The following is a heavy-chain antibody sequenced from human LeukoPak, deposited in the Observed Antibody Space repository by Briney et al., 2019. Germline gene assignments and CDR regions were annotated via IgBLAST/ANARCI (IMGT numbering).Heavy chain of an antibody. CDR3: AREVDEYFDY. J-gene: IGHJ4*02. Sequence: GRSLRLSCAASGFTFSSYAMHWVRQAPGKGLEWVSSIGGSSRSIYYAGSVKGRFTIYRDNAKDSLVLLMNNLRAEDTAVYYCAREVDEYFDYWGQGTLVTVSS. V-gene: IGHV3-21*01. CDR1: GFTFSSYA. CDR2: IGGSSRSI. D-gene: IGHD2/OR15-2a*01.